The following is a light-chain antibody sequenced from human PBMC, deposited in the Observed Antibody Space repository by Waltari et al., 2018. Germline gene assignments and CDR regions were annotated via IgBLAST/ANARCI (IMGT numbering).Light chain of an antibody. J-gene: IGLJ2*01. Sequence: QSVLTQPPSVSGAPGQRVTISCTGSSSNIGAGYDVQWYQQLPGTAPKLVIYGNSNRPAVCPDRFSGSKSGTSASLAITGLQAEDEADYYCQSYDSSLSGSLFGGGTKLTVL. CDR3: QSYDSSLSGSL. CDR2: GNS. CDR1: SSNIGAGYD. V-gene: IGLV1-40*01.